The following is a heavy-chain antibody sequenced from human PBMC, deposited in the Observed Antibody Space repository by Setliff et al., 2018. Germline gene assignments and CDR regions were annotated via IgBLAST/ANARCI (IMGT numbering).Heavy chain of an antibody. CDR2: IFHLGNA. D-gene: IGHD1-26*01. CDR3: VRQGADTGSNYDKYFRH. CDR1: GFYISGGSC. V-gene: IGHV4-38-2*02. Sequence: SETLSLTCTVSGFYISGGSCWGWIRQSPGKGLEWIASIFHLGNAYYNPSLKSRVTMSVDTSKNQFSLRLTSVTAADTAVYYCVRQGADTGSNYDKYFRHWGQGTLVTVSS. J-gene: IGHJ1*01.